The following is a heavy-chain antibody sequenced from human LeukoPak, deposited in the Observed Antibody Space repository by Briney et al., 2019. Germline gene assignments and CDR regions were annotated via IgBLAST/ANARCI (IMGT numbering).Heavy chain of an antibody. CDR3: ARGLYGDLYYYYYYGMDV. V-gene: IGHV3-74*01. CDR2: INSDGSST. CDR1: GFTFSSYW. D-gene: IGHD4-17*01. Sequence: GGSLRPSCAASGFTFSSYWMHWVRQAPGKGLVWVSRINSDGSSTSYADSVKGRFTISRDNAKNTLYLQMNSLRAEDTAVYYCARGLYGDLYYYYYYGMDVWGQGATVTVSS. J-gene: IGHJ6*02.